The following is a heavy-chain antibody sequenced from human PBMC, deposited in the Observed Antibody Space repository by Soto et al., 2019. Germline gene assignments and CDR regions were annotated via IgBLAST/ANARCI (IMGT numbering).Heavy chain of an antibody. CDR3: AKWSGFGDL. Sequence: EVQLLESGGDLVQPGGSLRLSCEASGFAFSDYSITWVRQAPGKGLEYVSGITGSGGLSFYADSVRGRFTVSRDNSKNTVYLQMNNLRLDDTAVYYCAKWSGFGDLWGQGTLVTVSS. V-gene: IGHV3-23*01. CDR2: ITGSGGLS. D-gene: IGHD3-10*01. J-gene: IGHJ4*02. CDR1: GFAFSDYS.